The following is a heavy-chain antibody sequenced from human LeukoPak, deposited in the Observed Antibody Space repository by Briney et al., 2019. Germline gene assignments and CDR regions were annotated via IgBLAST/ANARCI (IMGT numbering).Heavy chain of an antibody. J-gene: IGHJ1*01. CDR2: ISYDGSKK. CDR1: GFTFSNYG. Sequence: GGSLRLSCGASGFTFSNYGMHWVRQAPGKGLEWVAVISYDGSKKYNADSVKGRFTISRDISKNTLYLQMNSLRADDTAVYCCARDLGGYCSGGSCSCFQHWGQGTLVTVSS. V-gene: IGHV3-30*03. D-gene: IGHD2-15*01. CDR3: ARDLGGYCSGGSCSCFQH.